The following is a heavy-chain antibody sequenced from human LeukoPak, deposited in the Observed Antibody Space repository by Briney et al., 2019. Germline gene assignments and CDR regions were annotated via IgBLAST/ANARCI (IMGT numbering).Heavy chain of an antibody. CDR1: GFTFSSYS. CDR3: ARDHRADWYFDL. J-gene: IGHJ2*01. Sequence: GGSPRLSCAASGFTFSSYSMNWVRQAPGKGLEWVSSISSSSSYIYYADSVKGRFTISRDNAKNSLYLRMNSLRAEDTAVYYCARDHRADWYFDLWGRGTLATVSS. D-gene: IGHD3-10*01. CDR2: ISSSSSYI. V-gene: IGHV3-21*01.